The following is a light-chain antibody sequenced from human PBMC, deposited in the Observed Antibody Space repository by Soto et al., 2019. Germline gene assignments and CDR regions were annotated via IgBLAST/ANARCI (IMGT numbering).Light chain of an antibody. J-gene: IGKJ5*01. CDR1: QSVDGY. Sequence: EVVLTQSPDTLSLPLGESATLSCRASQSVDGYLAWYQQKPGQAPRLLIYGASTRATGVTARFRGGGSGTEFTLTISSLQSEDSAVYYCQQYHKWPPITFGQGTRLEIK. CDR3: QQYHKWPPIT. CDR2: GAS. V-gene: IGKV3-15*01.